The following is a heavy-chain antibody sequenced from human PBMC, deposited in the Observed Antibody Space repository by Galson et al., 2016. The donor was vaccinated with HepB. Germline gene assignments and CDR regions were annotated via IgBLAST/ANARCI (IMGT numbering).Heavy chain of an antibody. CDR3: ASGARITGDPFDY. V-gene: IGHV1-46*01. CDR1: GYTFTSYY. Sequence: SVKVSCKASGYTFTSYYIHWARQAPGQGLEWMGIINPSGGSTSYAQKFQGRVTMTRDTSTSTVYMALSSLRSEDTAVYYCASGARITGDPFDYWGQGTLVTVSS. J-gene: IGHJ4*02. D-gene: IGHD7-27*01. CDR2: INPSGGST.